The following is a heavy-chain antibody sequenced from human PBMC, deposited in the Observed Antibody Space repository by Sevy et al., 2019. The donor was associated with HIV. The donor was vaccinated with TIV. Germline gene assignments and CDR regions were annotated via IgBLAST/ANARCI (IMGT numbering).Heavy chain of an antibody. J-gene: IGHJ6*02. CDR3: ARDIAAAGTAYYYYYGMDV. CDR2: ISYGGSNK. CDR1: GFTFSSYA. D-gene: IGHD6-13*01. V-gene: IGHV3-30-3*01. Sequence: GESLKISCAASGFTFSSYAMHWVRQAQGKGLEWVAVISYGGSNKYYAVSVKGRFTISRDNSKNTLYLQMNSLRAEDTAVYYCARDIAAAGTAYYYYYGMDVWGQGTTVTVSS.